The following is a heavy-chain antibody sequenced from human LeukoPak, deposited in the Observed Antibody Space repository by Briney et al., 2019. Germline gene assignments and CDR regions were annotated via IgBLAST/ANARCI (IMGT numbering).Heavy chain of an antibody. Sequence: PSQTLSLTCAVSGGSISSYYWSWIRQPAGKGLEWIGRIYTSATTNYNPSLKSRVTMSVGTSKNQFSLNLNSVTAADTAVYYCARTSPRAATFDYWGQGTLVTVSS. CDR1: GGSISSYY. CDR3: ARTSPRAATFDY. D-gene: IGHD2-15*01. V-gene: IGHV4-4*07. CDR2: IYTSATT. J-gene: IGHJ4*02.